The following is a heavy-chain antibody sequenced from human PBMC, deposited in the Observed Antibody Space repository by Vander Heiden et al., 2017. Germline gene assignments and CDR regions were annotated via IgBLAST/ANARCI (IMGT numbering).Heavy chain of an antibody. CDR1: GFTFSSYA. CDR2: ISYDGSNK. J-gene: IGHJ4*02. CDR3: ARGRSAQDY. D-gene: IGHD2-15*01. Sequence: QVQLVESGVGVVQPGSSLRLSCAASGFTFSSYAMHWVRQAPGKGLEWVAVISYDGSNKYYADSVKGRFTISRDNSKNTLYLQMNSLRAEDTAVYYCARGRSAQDYWGQGTLVTVSS. V-gene: IGHV3-30-3*01.